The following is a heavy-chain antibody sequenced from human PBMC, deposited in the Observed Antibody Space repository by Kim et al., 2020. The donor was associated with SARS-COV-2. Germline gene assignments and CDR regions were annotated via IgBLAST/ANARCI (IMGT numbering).Heavy chain of an antibody. CDR3: ARGTRQWLVRGPYYYYMDV. CDR2: INHSGST. Sequence: SETLSLTCAVYGGSFSGYYWSWIRQPPGKGLEWIGEINHSGSTNYNPSPKRRVTISVDTSKNQSSLKLSSVTAADTAGYYCARGTRQWLVRGPYYYYMDVWAKGTTLTVSS. V-gene: IGHV4-34*01. D-gene: IGHD6-19*01. CDR1: GGSFSGYY. J-gene: IGHJ6*03.